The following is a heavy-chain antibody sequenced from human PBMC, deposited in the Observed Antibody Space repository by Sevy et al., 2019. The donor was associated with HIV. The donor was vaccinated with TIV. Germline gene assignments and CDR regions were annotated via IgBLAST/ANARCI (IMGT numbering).Heavy chain of an antibody. CDR2: IWYDGSNK. Sequence: GGYLRLSCAASGFTFSSYGMHWVRQAPGKGLEWIAVIWYDGSNKLYADSVKGRFTISRDDSKNTLYLQMNSLRAEDTAVYYCARGGGLNYYDTSAYHPFDYWGQGTLVIVSS. CDR3: ARGGGLNYYDTSAYHPFDY. D-gene: IGHD3-22*01. V-gene: IGHV3-33*01. J-gene: IGHJ4*02. CDR1: GFTFSSYG.